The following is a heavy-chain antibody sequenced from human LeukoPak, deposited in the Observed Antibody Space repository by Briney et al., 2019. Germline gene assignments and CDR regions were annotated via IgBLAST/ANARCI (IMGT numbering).Heavy chain of an antibody. Sequence: ASVKVSCKAPGYTVTSSYMHLVRQAPGQGLEWVGIINPSGGTTIYAQKFQGRVTMTRDTSTSTVYMELRSLRSEDTAVYYCARQIGGQYEDGFDIWGQGTMVTVSS. CDR3: ARQIGGQYEDGFDI. CDR1: GYTVTSSY. V-gene: IGHV1-46*01. CDR2: INPSGGTT. J-gene: IGHJ3*02. D-gene: IGHD2-8*01.